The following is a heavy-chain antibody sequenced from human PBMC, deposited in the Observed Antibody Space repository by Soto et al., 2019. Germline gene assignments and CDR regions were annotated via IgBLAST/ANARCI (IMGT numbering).Heavy chain of an antibody. CDR2: ISGSGGST. CDR1: GFTFSSYA. J-gene: IGHJ3*02. CDR3: AKRAYDYVWGSYGAFDI. Sequence: EVQLLESGGGLVQPGGSLRLSCAASGFTFSSYAMSWVRQAPGKGLEWVSAISGSGGSTYYADSVKVRFTISRDNSKNTLYLQMNSLRAEDTAVYYCAKRAYDYVWGSYGAFDIWGQGTMVTVSS. V-gene: IGHV3-23*01. D-gene: IGHD3-16*01.